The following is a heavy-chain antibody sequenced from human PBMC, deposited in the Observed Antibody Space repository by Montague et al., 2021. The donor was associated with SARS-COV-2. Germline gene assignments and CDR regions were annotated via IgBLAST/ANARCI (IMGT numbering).Heavy chain of an antibody. D-gene: IGHD3-10*01. J-gene: IGHJ6*02. V-gene: IGHV4-59*01. Sequence: SETLSLTCSVSGTSITSYYWNWIRQPPGKGLEWIGYISDSGSTNYSPSLKSRVTMSVDTSKNQMSLKLTSVTAADTAVSYCARGCLSYFGAGSHCYGMDVWGQGTTVTVSS. CDR3: ARGCLSYFGAGSHCYGMDV. CDR2: ISDSGST. CDR1: GTSITSYY.